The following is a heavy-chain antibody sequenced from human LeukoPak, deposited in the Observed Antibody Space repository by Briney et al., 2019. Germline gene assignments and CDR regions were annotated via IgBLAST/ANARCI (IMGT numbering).Heavy chain of an antibody. CDR2: INSDGSST. J-gene: IGHJ4*02. D-gene: IGHD1-26*01. CDR3: ARDSGSGSYYGY. Sequence: GGSLRLSCAASGFTFSSYWMHWVRQAPGKGLVWVSRINSDGSSTSYADSVKGRFTIFRDNAKNTRYLQMNSLRAEDTAGYYCARDSGSGSYYGYWSQGTLVTVSS. V-gene: IGHV3-74*01. CDR1: GFTFSSYW.